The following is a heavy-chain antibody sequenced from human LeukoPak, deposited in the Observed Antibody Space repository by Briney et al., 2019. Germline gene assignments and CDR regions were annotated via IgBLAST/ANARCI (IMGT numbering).Heavy chain of an antibody. J-gene: IGHJ6*02. D-gene: IGHD3-22*01. CDR1: GGTFSSYA. CDR2: IIPIFGTA. CDR3: ARDDNYYDSSGYYSQYYYYGMDV. V-gene: IGHV1-69*13. Sequence: SVKVSCKASGGTFSSYAISWVRQAPGQGLEWLGGIIPIFGTANYAQKFQGRVTITADESTSTAYMELSSLRSEDTAVYYCARDDNYYDSSGYYSQYYYYGMDVWGQGTTVTVSS.